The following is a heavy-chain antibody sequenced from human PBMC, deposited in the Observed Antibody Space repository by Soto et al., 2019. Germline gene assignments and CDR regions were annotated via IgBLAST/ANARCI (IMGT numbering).Heavy chain of an antibody. J-gene: IGHJ4*02. D-gene: IGHD3-9*01. Sequence: EVQLLESGGGLVQPGGSLRLSCAASGFTFSSYAMSWVRQAPGKGLEWVSAISGSGGSTYYADSVKGRFTISRDNSKNTLYLQMNSLRAEDTAVYYCAKDRKGSYDILTGYYNFDYWGQGTLVTVSS. CDR1: GFTFSSYA. CDR2: ISGSGGST. CDR3: AKDRKGSYDILTGYYNFDY. V-gene: IGHV3-23*01.